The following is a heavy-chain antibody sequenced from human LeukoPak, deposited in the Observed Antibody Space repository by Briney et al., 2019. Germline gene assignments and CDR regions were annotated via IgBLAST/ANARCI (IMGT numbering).Heavy chain of an antibody. CDR2: IYSGGST. Sequence: WGSLRLSCAASGFTFSSNYMSWVRQAPGKGLEWGSVIYSGGSTYYAHSVKGRFTSPRENSKNPVYLQMNSLRAEDTAVYYCARDCRGDLGFGYWGQGTLVSVCS. CDR1: GFTFSSNY. CDR3: ARDCRGDLGFGY. D-gene: IGHD3-16*01. V-gene: IGHV3-53*01. J-gene: IGHJ4*02.